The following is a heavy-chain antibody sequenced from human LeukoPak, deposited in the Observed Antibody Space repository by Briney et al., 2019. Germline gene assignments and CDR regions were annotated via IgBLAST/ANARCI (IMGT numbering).Heavy chain of an antibody. Sequence: GGSLRLSCAASGFPFSSHVLSWVRQAPGKGLEWIAYINHNGEAIYYPDFVKGRFIISRDNAKNSLFLQMNDLRDEDTAVYYCARDYDWVFDFWGQGTRVTVSS. CDR1: GFPFSSHV. D-gene: IGHD3-9*01. J-gene: IGHJ4*02. CDR2: INHNGEAI. CDR3: ARDYDWVFDF. V-gene: IGHV3-48*02.